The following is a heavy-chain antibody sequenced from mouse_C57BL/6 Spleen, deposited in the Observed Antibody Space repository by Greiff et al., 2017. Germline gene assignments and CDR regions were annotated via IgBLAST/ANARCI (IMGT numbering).Heavy chain of an antibody. Sequence: QVQLQQPGAELVRPGSSVKLSCKASGYTFTSYWMDWVKQRPGQGLEWIGNIYPSDSETNYNQKFKDKATLTVDKSSSTAYMQLSSLTSEDSAVYYCARGDSAGPWGFAYWGQGTLGTVSA. D-gene: IGHD3-2*02. CDR1: GYTFTSYW. CDR3: ARGDSAGPWGFAY. V-gene: IGHV1-61*01. J-gene: IGHJ3*01. CDR2: IYPSDSET.